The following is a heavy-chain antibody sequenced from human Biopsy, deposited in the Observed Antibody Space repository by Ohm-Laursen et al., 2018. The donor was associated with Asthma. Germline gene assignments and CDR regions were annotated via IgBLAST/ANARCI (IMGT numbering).Heavy chain of an antibody. CDR2: ISSSGSTT. Sequence: SLRLSCAASGFSFSDYYMTWMRQAPGKGLEWVSSISSSGSTTYPADSVKGRFTISRDNSRNTLYLQKNSLRADDTAVYYCARAGESDLVGGLDVWGQGTTVIVS. D-gene: IGHD2-21*01. CDR3: ARAGESDLVGGLDV. J-gene: IGHJ6*02. CDR1: GFSFSDYY. V-gene: IGHV3-11*04.